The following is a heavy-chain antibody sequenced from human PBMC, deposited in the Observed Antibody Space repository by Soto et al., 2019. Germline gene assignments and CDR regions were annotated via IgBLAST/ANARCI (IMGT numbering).Heavy chain of an antibody. CDR3: ARGLTYNDY. Sequence: EVQLLESGGGLVQPGESLRLSCAASGFNFSSYAMSWVRQAPGKGLEWVSGISGSGGSTYYADSVKGRFTISRDNSETTLYVQMNSLRTEDKALSYCARGLTYNDYWGEGTLVTVSS. J-gene: IGHJ4*02. CDR2: ISGSGGST. CDR1: GFNFSSYA. V-gene: IGHV3-23*01. D-gene: IGHD1-20*01.